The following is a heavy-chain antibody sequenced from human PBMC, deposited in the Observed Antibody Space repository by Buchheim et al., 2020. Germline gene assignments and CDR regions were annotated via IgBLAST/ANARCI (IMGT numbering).Heavy chain of an antibody. CDR1: GGSFSGYY. CDR3: ARYLSYYYYYYGMDV. CDR2: INHRGST. J-gene: IGHJ6*02. V-gene: IGHV4-34*01. Sequence: QVQLQQWGAGLLKPSETLSLTCAVYGGSFSGYYWSWIRQPPGKGLEWIGEINHRGSTKYNPSIKSRVTISVDTSKNQFYLKLSSVTAADTAVYYCARYLSYYYYYYGMDVWGQGTT.